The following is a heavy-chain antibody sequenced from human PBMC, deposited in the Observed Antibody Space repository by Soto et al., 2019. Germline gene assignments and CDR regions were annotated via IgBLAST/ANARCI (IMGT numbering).Heavy chain of an antibody. CDR2: ISSSSSYI. V-gene: IGHV3-21*01. CDR3: ARVPARDDYDYGMDV. Sequence: EVQLVESGGGLVKPGGSLRLSCAASGFTFSSYSMNWVRQAPGKGLEWVSSISSSSSYIYYADSVKGRFTISRDNAKNSLYLQMNSLRAEDTAVYYCARVPARDDYDYGMDVWGQGTTVTVSS. CDR1: GFTFSSYS. D-gene: IGHD2-2*01. J-gene: IGHJ6*02.